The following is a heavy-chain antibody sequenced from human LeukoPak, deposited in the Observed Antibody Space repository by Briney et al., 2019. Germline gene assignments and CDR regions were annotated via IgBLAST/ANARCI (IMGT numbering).Heavy chain of an antibody. D-gene: IGHD2-2*01. J-gene: IGHJ5*02. Sequence: SLKGSCKASGGTPSSYAISWGRQAPGQGLEWIGGIIPIFGTANYAQKFKGRVTITADESKSTAYMELSSLRSEDTAVYYCARGLGCRSTSCPPNWFDPWGQGTLVTVSS. CDR1: GGTPSSYA. CDR3: ARGLGCRSTSCPPNWFDP. CDR2: IIPIFGTA. V-gene: IGHV1-69*01.